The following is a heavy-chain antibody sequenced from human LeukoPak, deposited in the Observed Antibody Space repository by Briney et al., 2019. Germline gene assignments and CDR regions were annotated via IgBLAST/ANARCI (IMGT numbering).Heavy chain of an antibody. CDR3: AHRHRGVASDI. V-gene: IGHV2-5*01. Sequence: SGPTLVKPRQTLRLTSTFSGFSFSSGGVGVGWIRQPPGKALEWLGVIYENDEKLYSSSLQNRLTITKDTSRNQVVLTMANMDPVDTATYYCAHRHRGVASDIWGQGTMVTVSS. CDR1: GFSFSSGGVG. J-gene: IGHJ3*02. CDR2: IYENDEK. D-gene: IGHD2-8*02.